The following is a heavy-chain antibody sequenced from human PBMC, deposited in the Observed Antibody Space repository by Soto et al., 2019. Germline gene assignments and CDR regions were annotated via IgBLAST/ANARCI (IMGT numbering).Heavy chain of an antibody. Sequence: GGSLRLSCAASGFAFTSYAMSWVRQAPGKGLEWVSSISSSSSYIYYADSVKGRFTISRDNAKNSLYLQMNSLRAEDTAVYYCARDFADSGYDYAYYYYYYGMDVWGQGTTVTVSS. CDR2: ISSSSSYI. J-gene: IGHJ6*02. D-gene: IGHD5-12*01. CDR3: ARDFADSGYDYAYYYYYYGMDV. V-gene: IGHV3-21*01. CDR1: GFAFTSYA.